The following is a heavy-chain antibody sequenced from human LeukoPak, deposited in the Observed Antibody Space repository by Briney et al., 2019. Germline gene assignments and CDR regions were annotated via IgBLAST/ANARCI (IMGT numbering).Heavy chain of an antibody. CDR3: ATGRDTAMVRLDY. J-gene: IGHJ4*02. D-gene: IGHD5-18*01. CDR1: GFTFSSYS. CDR2: ISSSSSYI. Sequence: PGGSLRLSCAASGFTFSSYSMNWVRQAPGKGLEWVSSISSSSSYIYYADSVKGRFTISRDNAKNSLYLQMNSLRAEDTAVYFCATGRDTAMVRLDYWGQGTLVTVSS. V-gene: IGHV3-21*01.